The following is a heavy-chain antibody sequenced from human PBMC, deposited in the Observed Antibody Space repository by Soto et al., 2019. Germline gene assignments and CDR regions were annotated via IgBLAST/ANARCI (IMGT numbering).Heavy chain of an antibody. CDR2: ISYDGSNK. V-gene: IGHV3-30*18. Sequence: QVQLVESGGGVVQSGRSLRLSCAASGFTFSSYGMHWVRQAPGKGLEWVAVISYDGSNKYYADSVKGRFTISRDNSKNTLYLQMNSLRAEDTAVYYCAKEGAAAGMGFDYWGQGTLVTVSS. CDR3: AKEGAAAGMGFDY. J-gene: IGHJ4*02. D-gene: IGHD6-13*01. CDR1: GFTFSSYG.